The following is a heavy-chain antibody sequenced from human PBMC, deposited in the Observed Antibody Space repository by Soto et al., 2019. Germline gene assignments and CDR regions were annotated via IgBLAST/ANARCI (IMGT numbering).Heavy chain of an antibody. D-gene: IGHD5-12*01. V-gene: IGHV3-9*01. CDR1: GFTFDDYA. CDR2: ISWNSGSI. CDR3: AKVLSGYDFLFDY. J-gene: IGHJ4*02. Sequence: EVQLVESGGGLVQPGRSLRLSCAASGFTFDDYAMHWVRQAPGKGLEWVSGISWNSGSIGYAESVKGRFTISRENAKNSLYLQMNSLRAEDTDLYYCAKVLSGYDFLFDYWGQGTLVTVSS.